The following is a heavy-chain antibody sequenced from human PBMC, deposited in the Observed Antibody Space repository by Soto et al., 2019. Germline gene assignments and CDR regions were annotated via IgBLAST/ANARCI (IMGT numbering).Heavy chain of an antibody. J-gene: IGHJ4*02. V-gene: IGHV1-8*01. Sequence: ASVKVSCKASGYTFTSYDINWVRQATGQGLEWMGWMNPNSGNTGYAQKFQGRVTMTRNTSISTAYMELSSLRSEDTAVYYCARDMGLLWFGEFPTYFDYWGQGTLVTVS. CDR2: MNPNSGNT. CDR1: GYTFTSYD. CDR3: ARDMGLLWFGEFPTYFDY. D-gene: IGHD3-10*01.